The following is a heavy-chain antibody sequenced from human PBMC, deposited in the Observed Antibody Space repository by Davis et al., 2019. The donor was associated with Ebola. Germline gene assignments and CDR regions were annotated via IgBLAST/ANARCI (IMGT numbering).Heavy chain of an antibody. Sequence: MPSETLSLTCAVYGGSFSGYYWSWIRQPPGKGLEWIGEINHSGSTNYNPSLKSRVTISVDTSKNQFSLKLSSVTAADTAVYYCAREETYGGTYYIDYWGQGTLVTVSS. J-gene: IGHJ4*02. CDR3: AREETYGGTYYIDY. CDR1: GGSFSGYY. V-gene: IGHV4-34*01. D-gene: IGHD1-26*01. CDR2: INHSGST.